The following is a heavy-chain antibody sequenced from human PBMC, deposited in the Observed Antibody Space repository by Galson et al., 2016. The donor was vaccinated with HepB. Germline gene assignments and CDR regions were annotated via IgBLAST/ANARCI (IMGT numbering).Heavy chain of an antibody. CDR3: ARDPVFGD. J-gene: IGHJ4*02. CDR1: GGSISGYY. CDR2: IYHNGNT. V-gene: IGHV4-59*12. Sequence: ETLSLTCSVSGGSISGYYWSWIRQPPGKGLEWIGDIYHNGNTNYNPSLTSRVTMSVDQSKNQFSLNLISVTAADTAVYYCARDPVFGDWGQGTLVTVSS.